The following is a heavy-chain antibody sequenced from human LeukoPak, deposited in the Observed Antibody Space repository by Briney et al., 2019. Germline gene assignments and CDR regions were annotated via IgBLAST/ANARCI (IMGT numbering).Heavy chain of an antibody. Sequence: QPGGSLRLSCAASGFTFSSYAMHWVRQAPGKGLEWVAVISYDGSNKYYADSVKGRFTISRDNSKNTLYLQMNSLRAEDTAVYYCAREEGYSYGTALDYWGQGTLVTVSS. J-gene: IGHJ4*02. CDR1: GFTFSSYA. V-gene: IGHV3-30-3*01. D-gene: IGHD5-18*01. CDR2: ISYDGSNK. CDR3: AREEGYSYGTALDY.